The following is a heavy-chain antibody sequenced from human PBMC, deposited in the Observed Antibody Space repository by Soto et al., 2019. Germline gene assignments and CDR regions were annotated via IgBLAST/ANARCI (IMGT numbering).Heavy chain of an antibody. D-gene: IGHD6-19*01. CDR2: VWSNGTNK. Sequence: QVHLVESGGGVVQPEKSLTLSCSASGFTFSTYAMHWVRQAPGKGLEWVAVVWSNGTNKYYADSVRGRFTISRDNSKNKLYLQMNSLRAEDTAVYYCAKGVGSGWRGGAYWGQGTLVSVSP. J-gene: IGHJ4*02. CDR1: GFTFSTYA. CDR3: AKGVGSGWRGGAY. V-gene: IGHV3-30*18.